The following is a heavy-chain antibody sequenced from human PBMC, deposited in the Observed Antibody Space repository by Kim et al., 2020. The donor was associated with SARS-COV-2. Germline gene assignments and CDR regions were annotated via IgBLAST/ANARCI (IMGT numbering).Heavy chain of an antibody. Sequence: SETLSLTCTVSGGSISSGGYYWSWIRQHPGKGLEWIGYIYYSGSTYYNPSLKSRVTISVDTSKNQFSLKLSSVTAADTAVYYCARGSGGGGSFYYDSSGTPFDYWGQGTLVTVSS. CDR2: IYYSGST. J-gene: IGHJ4*02. V-gene: IGHV4-31*03. D-gene: IGHD3-22*01. CDR1: GGSISSGGYY. CDR3: ARGSGGGGSFYYDSSGTPFDY.